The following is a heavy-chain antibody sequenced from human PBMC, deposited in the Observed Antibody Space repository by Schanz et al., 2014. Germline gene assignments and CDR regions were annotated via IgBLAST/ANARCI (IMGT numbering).Heavy chain of an antibody. CDR3: AKGMGYCSGGTCYDCYYYGLDV. J-gene: IGHJ6*02. D-gene: IGHD2-15*01. CDR2: ISHSGGSK. CDR1: GFTFNSYA. Sequence: DVQLLESGGGLVQPGGSLRLSCAASGFTFNSYAMTWVRQAPGKGLEWVSSISHSGGSKYYADSVKGRFTISRDNSENTLYLQMNSLSADDTAVFYCAKGMGYCSGGTCYDCYYYGLDVCGQGTTVTVSS. V-gene: IGHV3-23*01.